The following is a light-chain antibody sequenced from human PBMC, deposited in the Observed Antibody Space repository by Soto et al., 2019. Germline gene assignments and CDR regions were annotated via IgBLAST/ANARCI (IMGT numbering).Light chain of an antibody. CDR3: CSCSRSSPPYV. CDR2: DVS. CDR1: SGDVGGHDY. J-gene: IGLJ1*01. Sequence: QSALTQPASVSGSPGQSITISCTGASGDVGGHDYVSWYQQHPGKAPKLMIYDVSNRPSGVSNRFSGSKSGNTASLTISGLQAEDEADYYCCSCSRSSPPYVFGTGTKVTVL. V-gene: IGLV2-14*01.